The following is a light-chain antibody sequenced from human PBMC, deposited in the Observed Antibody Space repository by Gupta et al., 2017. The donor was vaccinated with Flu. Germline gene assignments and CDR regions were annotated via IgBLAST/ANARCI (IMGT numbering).Light chain of an antibody. Sequence: CMPTQPHSGSESPGTTAIISCSRSGGSIATDYVQWYQQRPGSAPTTVIYEDTQRPSGVPDRFSGSIDSSSNSASLTISGLKTEDEADYYCQSYDSSTVVFGGGTELTVL. CDR3: QSYDSSTVV. J-gene: IGLJ2*01. CDR1: GGSIATDY. CDR2: EDT. V-gene: IGLV6-57*03.